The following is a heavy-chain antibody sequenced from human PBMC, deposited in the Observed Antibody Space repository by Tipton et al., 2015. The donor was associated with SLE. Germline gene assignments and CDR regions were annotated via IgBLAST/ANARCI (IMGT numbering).Heavy chain of an antibody. CDR1: GGSIGSDY. J-gene: IGHJ3*01. CDR3: ARELDTFDV. CDR2: IYYSGST. Sequence: TLSLTCSVSGGSIGSDYWSWIRQPPGKGLEWIGTIYYSGSTYYNPSLKSRVTISVDTSKNHFSLELKSVTAADSGVYYCARELDTFDVWGQGTMVTVSS. V-gene: IGHV4-59*12.